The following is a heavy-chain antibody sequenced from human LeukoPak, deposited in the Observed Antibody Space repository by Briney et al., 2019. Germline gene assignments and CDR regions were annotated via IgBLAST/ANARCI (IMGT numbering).Heavy chain of an antibody. V-gene: IGHV4-30-2*01. CDR2: INHSGST. CDR3: AREETVAAYY. J-gene: IGHJ4*02. Sequence: SQTLSLTCTVSGGSISSGDYSWSWIRQPPGKGLEWIGEINHSGSTNYNPSLKSRVSISVDTPKNQFSLKLSSVTAADTAVYYCAREETVAAYYWGQGTLVTVSS. D-gene: IGHD6-19*01. CDR1: GGSISSGDYS.